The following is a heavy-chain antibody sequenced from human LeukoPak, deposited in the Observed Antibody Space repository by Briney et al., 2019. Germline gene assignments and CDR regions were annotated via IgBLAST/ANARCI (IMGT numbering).Heavy chain of an antibody. J-gene: IGHJ1*01. CDR1: GYTFTSYA. CDR3: ARVSDSSGYYYDGHFQH. Sequence: ASVKVSCKASGYTFTSYAMHWVRQAPGQRLEWMGWINAGNGNTKYSQKFQGRVTITRDTSASTAYMELSSLRSEDTGVYYCARVSDSSGYYYDGHFQHWGQGTLVIVSS. V-gene: IGHV1-3*01. D-gene: IGHD3-22*01. CDR2: INAGNGNT.